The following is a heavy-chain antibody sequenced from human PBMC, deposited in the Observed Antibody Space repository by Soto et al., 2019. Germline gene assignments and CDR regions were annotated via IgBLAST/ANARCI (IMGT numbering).Heavy chain of an antibody. CDR3: ARYSYSSGWSDYFDY. CDR2: IYYSGST. D-gene: IGHD6-19*01. J-gene: IGHJ4*02. Sequence: SETLSLTCTVSGGSINIYYWSWIRQPPGKGLEWIGYIYYSGSTNYNPSLKSRVTISVDTSKNQFSLKLSSVTAADTAVYYCARYSYSSGWSDYFDYWGQGPLVTVSS. V-gene: IGHV4-59*01. CDR1: GGSINIYY.